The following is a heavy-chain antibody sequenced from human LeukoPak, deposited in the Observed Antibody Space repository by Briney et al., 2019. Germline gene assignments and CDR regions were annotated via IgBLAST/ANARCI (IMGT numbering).Heavy chain of an antibody. CDR3: AKDSEQWLGSADLDY. Sequence: GGSLRLSCAASGFTFSSYAMSWVRQAPGKGLEWVSAISGSGGSTYYADSVKGRFTISRDNSKNTLYLQMNSLRAEDTAVYYCAKDSEQWLGSADLDYWGQGTLVTVSS. D-gene: IGHD6-19*01. J-gene: IGHJ4*02. CDR2: ISGSGGST. CDR1: GFTFSSYA. V-gene: IGHV3-23*01.